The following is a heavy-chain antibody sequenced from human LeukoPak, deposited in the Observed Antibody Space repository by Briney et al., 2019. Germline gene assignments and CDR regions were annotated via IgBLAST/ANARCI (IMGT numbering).Heavy chain of an antibody. D-gene: IGHD3-3*01. V-gene: IGHV4-34*01. J-gene: IGHJ4*02. CDR1: GGSFSGYY. CDR3: ARGYYDFWSGYEDY. CDR2: INPSGST. Sequence: AETLSLTCAVYGGSFSGYYWIWIRQPPGKGLEWIGEINPSGSTHYNPSLKSRVTISIDTSKNQFSLKLSSVTAADTAVYYCARGYYDFWSGYEDYWGQGTLVTVSS.